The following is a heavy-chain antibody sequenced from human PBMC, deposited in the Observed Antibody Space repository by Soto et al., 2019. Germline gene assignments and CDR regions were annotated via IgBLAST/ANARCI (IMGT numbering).Heavy chain of an antibody. CDR1: GFIFNNFA. CDR2: IVGSGGST. V-gene: IGHV3-23*01. J-gene: IGHJ4*02. D-gene: IGHD3-16*01. Sequence: GGSLRLSCAASGFIFNNFAMTWVRQAPGKGLEWVSVIVGSGGSTDYADSVKGRFTISRDNSKNTLYLQMNSLRAEDTAVYYCAKALYDYVWGSPDYWGQGTLVTVSS. CDR3: AKALYDYVWGSPDY.